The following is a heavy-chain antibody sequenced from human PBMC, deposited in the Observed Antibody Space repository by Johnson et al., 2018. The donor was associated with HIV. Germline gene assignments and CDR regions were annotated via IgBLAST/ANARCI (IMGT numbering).Heavy chain of an antibody. CDR3: ARGQRATDI. V-gene: IGHV3-30-3*01. Sequence: QVQLVESGGGVVQPGRSLRLSCAASGFTFSSYAMHWVRQAPGKGLEWVAVISYDGSNKYYADSVKGRFTISRDNSKNTLYLQMNSLRAEDTAVYYCARGQRATDIWGQGTMVTVSS. CDR2: ISYDGSNK. J-gene: IGHJ3*02. CDR1: GFTFSSYA.